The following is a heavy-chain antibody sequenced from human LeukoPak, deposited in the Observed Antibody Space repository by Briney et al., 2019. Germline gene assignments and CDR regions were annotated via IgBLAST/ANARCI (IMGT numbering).Heavy chain of an antibody. V-gene: IGHV4-39*01. Sequence: PSETLSLTCTVSGGSIGSLAFSWAWLREPPGRELEWIGTLFYSGSSSYNPSLKSRVTISGDSSKNHFSQELTSVTAADTAVYYCARQGTSTNWNAATWFDPWGQGTLVTVSS. CDR1: GGSIGSLAFS. J-gene: IGHJ5*02. CDR3: ARQGTSTNWNAATWFDP. CDR2: LFYSGSS. D-gene: IGHD1-20*01.